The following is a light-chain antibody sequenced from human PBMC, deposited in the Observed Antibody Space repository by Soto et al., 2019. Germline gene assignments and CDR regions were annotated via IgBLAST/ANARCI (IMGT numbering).Light chain of an antibody. Sequence: DIVMTQSPDSLAVSLGERATINCKSSQSVLYNSNNKNFLAWYQQKPGQPPKMLIYWASTRQSGVPDRFSGSGSGTDFTLTISSLQAEDVAVYYCQQYYNTPSFTFGPGTKVEI. CDR2: WAS. CDR3: QQYYNTPSFT. CDR1: QSVLYNSNNKNF. J-gene: IGKJ3*01. V-gene: IGKV4-1*01.